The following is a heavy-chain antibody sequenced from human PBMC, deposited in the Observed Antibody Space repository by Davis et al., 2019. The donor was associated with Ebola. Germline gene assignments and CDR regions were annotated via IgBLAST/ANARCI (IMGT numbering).Heavy chain of an antibody. V-gene: IGHV3-30-3*01. CDR1: GFTFSSYA. CDR3: ARELISRGWAFDY. D-gene: IGHD2-2*01. Sequence: GGSLRLSCAASGFTFSSYAMHWVRQAPGKGLEWVAVISYDGSNKYYADSVKDRFTISRDNSKNTLYLQMNSLRAEDTAVYYCARELISRGWAFDYWGQGTLVTVSS. J-gene: IGHJ4*02. CDR2: ISYDGSNK.